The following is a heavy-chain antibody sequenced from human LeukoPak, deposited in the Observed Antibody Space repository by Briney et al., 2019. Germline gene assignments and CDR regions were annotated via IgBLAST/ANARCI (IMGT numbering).Heavy chain of an antibody. V-gene: IGHV5-51*01. J-gene: IGHJ4*02. CDR3: ARIFGPLPDY. D-gene: IGHD3/OR15-3a*01. CDR1: GYSFTSSW. Sequence: GESLKISCKGSGYSFTSSWIGWVRQMPGKGLEWMGIIYPGDSDTRYSPSFEGQATMSADKSISTAYLQWSSLKASDTAMYFCARIFGPLPDYWGQGTLVTVSS. CDR2: IYPGDSDT.